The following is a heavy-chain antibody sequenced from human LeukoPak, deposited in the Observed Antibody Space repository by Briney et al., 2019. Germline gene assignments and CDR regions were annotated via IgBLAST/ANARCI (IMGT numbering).Heavy chain of an antibody. CDR1: GLTFSNFK. D-gene: IGHD3-3*01. V-gene: IGHV3-48*03. J-gene: IGHJ4*02. CDR2: ISDSGRKT. CDR3: ASWAGNTQSDSWSGPFDY. Sequence: GGSLRLSCAVSGLTFSNFKMNWVRQAPGKGLEWVPYISDSGRKTFYADSVKGRFTISRDNAKNSLYLQMSSLRVEDTAVYYCASWAGNTQSDSWSGPFDYWGQGTLVTVSS.